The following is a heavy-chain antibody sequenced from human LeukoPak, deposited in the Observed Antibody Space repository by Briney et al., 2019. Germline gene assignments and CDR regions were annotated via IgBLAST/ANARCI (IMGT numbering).Heavy chain of an antibody. CDR3: SKGCSGSFYRGSDYFDY. D-gene: IGHD1-26*01. CDR2: IVSRADGGTT. V-gene: IGHV3-15*04. J-gene: IGHJ4*02. CDR1: GFTLGHAW. Sequence: GGSLRLSCAASGFTLGHAWMSWFRQAPGKGLEWVGRIVSRADGGTTDYAAPVKGRFIISRDDSKNMVYLQMSSLKTEDTGVYFCSKGCSGSFYRGSDYFDYWGQGILVTVSS.